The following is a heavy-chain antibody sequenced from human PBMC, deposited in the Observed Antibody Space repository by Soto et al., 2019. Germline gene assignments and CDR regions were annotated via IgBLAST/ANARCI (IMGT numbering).Heavy chain of an antibody. CDR2: IGESGTPT. D-gene: IGHD5-18*01. J-gene: IGHJ6*02. CDR1: GFTFSSYA. Sequence: EVQLLESGGGLVQPGGSLRLSCAASGFTFSSYAMKWVRQAPGKGLEWVSLIGESGTPTYYADSVKGRFTISRDNSGNTLCLEMYSLRAEDTAVYYCARYTPGVRYYGMDVWVQGTTVTVSS. V-gene: IGHV3-23*01. CDR3: ARYTPGVRYYGMDV.